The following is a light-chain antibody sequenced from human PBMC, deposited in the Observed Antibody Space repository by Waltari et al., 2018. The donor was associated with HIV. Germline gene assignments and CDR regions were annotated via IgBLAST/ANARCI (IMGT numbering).Light chain of an antibody. CDR3: SSYTATTAIL. CDR2: EVT. V-gene: IGLV2-14*01. CDR1: NTAVGGYGY. Sequence: QSVLTQPASVSGSPGQSITISCTGTNTAVGGYGYVSWYQQHPGKAPNLLIYEVTHRPSGISSRFSGSKSGNTASMTISGLQAEDEADYYCSSYTATTAILFGGGTKVTVL. J-gene: IGLJ3*02.